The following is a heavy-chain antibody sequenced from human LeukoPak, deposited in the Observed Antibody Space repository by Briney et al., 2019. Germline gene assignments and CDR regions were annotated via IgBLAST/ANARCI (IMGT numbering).Heavy chain of an antibody. V-gene: IGHV1-18*01. J-gene: IGHJ4*02. D-gene: IGHD5-18*01. CDR2: ISAYNGNT. CDR1: GYTFTIYG. Sequence: ASVTVSFKASGYTFTIYGISWVRQAPGQGGEGMGWISAYNGNTNYAQKLQGRVTITTDTSTSTAYMELRSLRSDDTAVYYCARDQASGYSYGYAYWGQGTLVTVSS. CDR3: ARDQASGYSYGYAY.